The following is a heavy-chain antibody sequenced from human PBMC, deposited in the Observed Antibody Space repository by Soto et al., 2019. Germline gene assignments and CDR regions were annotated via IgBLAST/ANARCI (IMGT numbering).Heavy chain of an antibody. CDR2: ISYDGSNK. CDR3: ARENGLGIAIDYYDAMDV. D-gene: IGHD3-10*01. Sequence: QVQLVESGGGVVQPGRSLRLSCAASGFTFSSYAMHWVRQAPGKGLEWVAVISYDGSNKYYADSVKGRFTISRDNSKNTLHLQMNSLRAEYPAVYSCARENGLGIAIDYYDAMDVWGQGTTVTVSS. J-gene: IGHJ6*02. CDR1: GFTFSSYA. V-gene: IGHV3-30-3*01.